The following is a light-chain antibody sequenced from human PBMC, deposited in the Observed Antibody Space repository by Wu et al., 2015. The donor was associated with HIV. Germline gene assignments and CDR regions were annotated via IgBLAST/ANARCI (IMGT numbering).Light chain of an antibody. V-gene: IGKV3-20*01. CDR1: QNVSNY. CDR3: QQYGNSPVT. J-gene: IGKJ5*01. Sequence: DIVLTQSPATLSLSPGERATLSCRASQNVSNYLAWYQQRVGQAPRLLIFGGSVRATGVPDRFSGSGSGTDFTLTISRLEPEDFAVYYCQQYGNSPVTFGQGTRLDIK. CDR2: GGS.